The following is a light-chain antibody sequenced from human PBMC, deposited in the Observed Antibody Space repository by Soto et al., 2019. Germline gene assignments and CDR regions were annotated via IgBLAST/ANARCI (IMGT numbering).Light chain of an antibody. V-gene: IGLV1-40*01. CDR1: SSNIGAGYD. CDR2: GNS. CDR3: QSYDSSLSAL. Sequence: QSVLTQPPSVSGAPGQRVTISCTGSSSNIGAGYDVHWYQQLPGTAPKLLIYGNSNRPSGVPDRFSGSKSGTSASLAITGPQAEDEADYSCQSYDSSLSALFGGGTKLTVL. J-gene: IGLJ3*02.